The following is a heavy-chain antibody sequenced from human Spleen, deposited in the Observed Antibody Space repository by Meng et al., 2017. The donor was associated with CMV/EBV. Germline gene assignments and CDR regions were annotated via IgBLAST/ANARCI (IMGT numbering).Heavy chain of an antibody. J-gene: IGHJ4*02. D-gene: IGHD3-3*01. CDR2: ISSSGSTI. Sequence: GGSLRLSCAASGFTFGSYEMNWVRQAPGKGLEWVSYISSSGSTIYYADSVKGRFTISRDNAKNSLYLQVNSLRAEDTAVYYCARSYDFWSASFDYWGQGTLVTVSS. V-gene: IGHV3-48*03. CDR3: ARSYDFWSASFDY. CDR1: GFTFGSYE.